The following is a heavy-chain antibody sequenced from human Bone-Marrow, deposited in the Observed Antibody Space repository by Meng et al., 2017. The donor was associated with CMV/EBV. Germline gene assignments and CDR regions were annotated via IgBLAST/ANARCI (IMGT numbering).Heavy chain of an antibody. Sequence: SGFTFSRYWMNWIGQDPGNGLEWVASIKEDGSEKYYVDSVKGRLTISRDNAKKSLYLQMNSLRVEDMAVYYCARVDDSSGYYRHYFDYWGQGTLVTVSS. J-gene: IGHJ4*02. CDR3: ARVDDSSGYYRHYFDY. CDR1: GFTFSRYW. D-gene: IGHD3-22*01. CDR2: IKEDGSEK. V-gene: IGHV3-7*03.